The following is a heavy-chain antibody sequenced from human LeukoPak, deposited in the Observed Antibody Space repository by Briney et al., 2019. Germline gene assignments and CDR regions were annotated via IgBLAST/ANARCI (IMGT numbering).Heavy chain of an antibody. CDR1: GFTFNDYY. CDR2: ISSSSSHT. V-gene: IGHV3-11*05. Sequence: GGSLRLSCATSGFTFNDYYMSWVRLAPGKGLEWLSFISSSSSHTKYADSVKGRFTISRDNAKNSLFLQMNSLRAEDTAVYYCARAYNRYDSSGFYVYWGQGTLVTVSS. CDR3: ARAYNRYDSSGFYVY. D-gene: IGHD3-22*01. J-gene: IGHJ4*02.